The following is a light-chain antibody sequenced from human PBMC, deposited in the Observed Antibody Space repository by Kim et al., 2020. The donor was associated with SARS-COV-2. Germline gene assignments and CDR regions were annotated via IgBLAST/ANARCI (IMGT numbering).Light chain of an antibody. CDR2: AAS. J-gene: IGKJ2*03. CDR1: QSVSIH. CDR3: QQTFITQYS. V-gene: IGKV1-39*01. Sequence: DIEMTQSPSALSASVGDRVTISCRAGQSVSIHVNWYHQKPGKAPRLLIYAASTLQSGVPSRFSGSGSGTGFTLTINSLQPEDFGTYFCQQTFITQYSFGQGTKLEI.